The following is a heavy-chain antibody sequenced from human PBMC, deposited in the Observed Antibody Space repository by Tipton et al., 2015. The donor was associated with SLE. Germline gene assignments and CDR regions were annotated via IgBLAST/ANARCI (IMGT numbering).Heavy chain of an antibody. Sequence: GLVKPSETLSLTCIVADGSISGHYWSWIRQSPGKGLELIGYIYHSGSTNYNPSLKSRVTMSVDSSKNQFSLKLTSVTAADTAVYYCARTITIFGVVIRDFDYWGQGTLVTVSS. CDR3: ARTITIFGVVIRDFDY. CDR1: DGSISGHY. CDR2: IYHSGST. D-gene: IGHD3-3*01. V-gene: IGHV4-59*11. J-gene: IGHJ4*02.